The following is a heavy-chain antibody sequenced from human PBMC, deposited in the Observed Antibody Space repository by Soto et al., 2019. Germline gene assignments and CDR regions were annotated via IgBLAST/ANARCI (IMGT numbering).Heavy chain of an antibody. CDR2: TGSGTGPG. V-gene: IGHV1-69*06. Sequence: GASVKVSCKASGGSLSTNPISCVRQSPGQGLEWMGGTGSGTGPGNHAQKFQGRLTVTADKSTSTVYMELTNLSSEDTAVYYCARRDSGGFYRLFDSWGQGTLVTVSS. CDR3: ARRDSGGFYRLFDS. J-gene: IGHJ4*02. D-gene: IGHD2-15*01. CDR1: GGSLSTNP.